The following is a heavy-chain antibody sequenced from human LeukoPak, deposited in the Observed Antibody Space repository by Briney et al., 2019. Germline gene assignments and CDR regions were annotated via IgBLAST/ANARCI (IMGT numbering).Heavy chain of an antibody. CDR2: IYTTGTT. J-gene: IGHJ4*02. V-gene: IGHV4-4*07. CDR3: GRQGYTASYYFVDY. CDR1: GGSINSYY. Sequence: PSETLSLTCSVSGGSINSYYWGWVRQPAGKGREWIGWIYTTGTTNYSPSLKRRLTMSVDTSKNQFSLKLTSVTAADTAVYYCGRQGYTASYYFVDYWSQGTLVTVSS. D-gene: IGHD1-26*01.